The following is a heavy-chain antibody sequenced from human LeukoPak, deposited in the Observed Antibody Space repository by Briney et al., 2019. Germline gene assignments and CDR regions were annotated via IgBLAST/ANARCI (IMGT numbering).Heavy chain of an antibody. J-gene: IGHJ4*02. Sequence: SETLSLTCTVSGYSISSGYYWGWIRQPPGKGLEWIGSIYHSGSTYYNPSLKSRVTISVDTSKNQFSLKLSSVTAADTAVYYCASQLGGRGPIDYWGQGTLVTVSS. CDR3: ASQLGGRGPIDY. CDR1: GYSISSGYY. CDR2: IYHSGST. V-gene: IGHV4-38-2*02. D-gene: IGHD1-1*01.